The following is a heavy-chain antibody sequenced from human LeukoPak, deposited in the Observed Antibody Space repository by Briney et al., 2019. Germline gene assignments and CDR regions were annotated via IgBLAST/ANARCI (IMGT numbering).Heavy chain of an antibody. J-gene: IGHJ4*02. CDR2: IPYDGSNK. CDR1: GFIFSSYG. V-gene: IGHV3-30*02. CDR3: AKGQVGATGAFYLDY. Sequence: GGSLRLSCAASGFIFSSYGMHWVRQAPGKGLEWVAFIPYDGSNKYYADSVKGRFTISRDNSKYTLFLQINSLRAEGTAVYFCAKGQVGATGAFYLDYWGQGTLVTVSS. D-gene: IGHD1-26*01.